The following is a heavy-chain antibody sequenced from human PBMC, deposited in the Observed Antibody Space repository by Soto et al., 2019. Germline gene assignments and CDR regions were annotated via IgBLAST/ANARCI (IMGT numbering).Heavy chain of an antibody. Sequence: SETLSLTCAVYGGSFSGYYWSWIRQPPGKGLEWIGEINHSGSTNYNPSLKSRVTISVDTSKNQFSLKLSSVTAADTAVYYCAREKRGYSYGYPNWFDPWGQGTLVTVSS. D-gene: IGHD5-18*01. J-gene: IGHJ5*02. CDR2: INHSGST. CDR3: AREKRGYSYGYPNWFDP. V-gene: IGHV4-34*01. CDR1: GGSFSGYY.